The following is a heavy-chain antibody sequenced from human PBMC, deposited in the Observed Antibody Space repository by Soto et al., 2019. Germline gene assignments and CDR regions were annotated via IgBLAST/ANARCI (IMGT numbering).Heavy chain of an antibody. Sequence: ASVKVSCKASGYTFTGYYMHWVRQAPGQGLEWMGWINPNSGGTNYAQKFQGRVTMTRDTSISTAYMELSRLRSDDTAVYYCAXDNPHETRLHYYYGMDVWGQGTTVTVSS. V-gene: IGHV1-2*02. CDR3: AXDNPHETRLHYYYGMDV. CDR1: GYTFTGYY. J-gene: IGHJ6*02. CDR2: INPNSGGT.